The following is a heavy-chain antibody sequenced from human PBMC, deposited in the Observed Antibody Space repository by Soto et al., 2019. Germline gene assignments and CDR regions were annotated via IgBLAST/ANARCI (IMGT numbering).Heavy chain of an antibody. J-gene: IGHJ4*02. Sequence: ASVKVSCKVSGYTLTELSMHWVRQAPGKGLEWMGGFDPEDGETIYAQKFQGRVTMTEDTSTDTAYMELSSLRSADTAVYYCATQLPFLEWSQVYWGQGTLVTVSS. CDR3: ATQLPFLEWSQVY. CDR2: FDPEDGET. V-gene: IGHV1-24*01. D-gene: IGHD3-3*01. CDR1: GYTLTELS.